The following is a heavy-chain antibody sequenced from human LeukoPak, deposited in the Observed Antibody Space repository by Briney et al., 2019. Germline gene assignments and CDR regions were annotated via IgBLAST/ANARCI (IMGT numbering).Heavy chain of an antibody. J-gene: IGHJ4*02. CDR3: AKDARRYSSGWYDFDY. D-gene: IGHD6-19*01. CDR2: ISGSGGST. Sequence: GGSLRLSCAASGFTFSSYAMSWVRQAPGKGLEWVSAISGSGGSTYYADSVKGRFTISRDNSKNTLYLQMNSLRAEDTAVYYCAKDARRYSSGWYDFDYWGQGTLVTVSS. V-gene: IGHV3-23*01. CDR1: GFTFSSYA.